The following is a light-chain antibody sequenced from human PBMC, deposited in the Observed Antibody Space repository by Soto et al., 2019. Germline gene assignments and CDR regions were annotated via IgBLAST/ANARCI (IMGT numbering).Light chain of an antibody. CDR2: ATS. V-gene: IGKV3-20*01. CDR1: QTISGSY. CDR3: QHYSTSPWT. Sequence: EIVLTQSPGTLSLSPGERATLSCRPSQTISGSYFAWYQQKPGQAPRLLIYATSRRATGIPDRFSGSGSETDFTLTISRLEPEDFAVYCCQHYSTSPWTFGQGTKVEIK. J-gene: IGKJ1*01.